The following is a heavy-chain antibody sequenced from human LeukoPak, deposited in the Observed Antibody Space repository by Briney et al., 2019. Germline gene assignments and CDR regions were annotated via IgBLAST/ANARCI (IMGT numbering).Heavy chain of an antibody. CDR3: ARGRGEGRGIAMVRGVRAPSYNWFDP. CDR1: GGSFSTYY. J-gene: IGHJ5*02. V-gene: IGHV4-34*01. CDR2: ISYSGNT. Sequence: SATLSLTCAVYGGSFSTYYWTWIRQPPGKGLEWIAEISYSGNTNYNPSLKSRVTIGTSKNEISLNLTSVTAADTAVYYCARGRGEGRGIAMVRGVRAPSYNWFDPWGHGTQVTVSS. D-gene: IGHD3-10*01.